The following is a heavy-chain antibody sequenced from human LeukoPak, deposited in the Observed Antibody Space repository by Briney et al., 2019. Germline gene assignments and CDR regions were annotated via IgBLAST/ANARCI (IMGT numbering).Heavy chain of an antibody. D-gene: IGHD2-21*02. CDR3: ARDQEVVTAIQGGSIDY. J-gene: IGHJ4*02. Sequence: PGGSLRLSCAASGFTFSSYAMHWVRQAPGKGLEWVAVISYDGSNEYYADSVKGRFTISRDNSKNTLYLQMNSLRAEDTAVYYCARDQEVVTAIQGGSIDYWGQGTLVTVSS. V-gene: IGHV3-30-3*01. CDR2: ISYDGSNE. CDR1: GFTFSSYA.